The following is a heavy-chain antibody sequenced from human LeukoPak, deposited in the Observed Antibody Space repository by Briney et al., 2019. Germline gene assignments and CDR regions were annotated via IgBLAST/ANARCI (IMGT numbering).Heavy chain of an antibody. CDR3: ARDVRSGLNYFVFADY. CDR1: GFTFNTFN. D-gene: IGHD3-10*02. V-gene: IGHV3-21*01. J-gene: IGHJ4*02. Sequence: GGSLRLSCAASGFTFNTFNMNWVRQAPGKGLEWASSITSGGDYIYYADSVKGRFTTSRDNAENSLSLQLNSLRVEDTAVYYCARDVRSGLNYFVFADYWGQGTLVTVSS. CDR2: ITSGGDYI.